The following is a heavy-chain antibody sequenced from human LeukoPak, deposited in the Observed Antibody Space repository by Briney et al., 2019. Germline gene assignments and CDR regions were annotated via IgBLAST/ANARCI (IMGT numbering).Heavy chain of an antibody. J-gene: IGHJ6*03. V-gene: IGHV3-7*01. CDR1: GFTFSRYW. CDR2: IKQDGSEK. CDR3: ARQGGGYSSSWYVEHYYYMDV. D-gene: IGHD6-13*01. Sequence: GGSLRLSCAASGFTFSRYWMSWVRQAPGKGLEWVANIKQDGSEKYYVDSVKGRFSISRDNAKNSLYLQMNSLRAEDTAVYYCARQGGGYSSSWYVEHYYYMDVWGKGTTVTVSS.